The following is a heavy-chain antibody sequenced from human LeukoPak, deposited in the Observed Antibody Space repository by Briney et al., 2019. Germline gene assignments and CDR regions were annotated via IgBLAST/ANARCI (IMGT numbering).Heavy chain of an antibody. J-gene: IGHJ4*02. Sequence: GASVKVSCKASGYIFINYGISWVRQAPGQGLEWMGWISAYNGNTHYTQKLQGRVTMTTDTSASTAYMELRSLRSDDTAVYYCARDLPYYDILTGYRAPLLPGYWGQGTLVTVSS. CDR3: ARDLPYYDILTGYRAPLLPGY. CDR2: ISAYNGNT. CDR1: GYIFINYG. V-gene: IGHV1-18*01. D-gene: IGHD3-9*01.